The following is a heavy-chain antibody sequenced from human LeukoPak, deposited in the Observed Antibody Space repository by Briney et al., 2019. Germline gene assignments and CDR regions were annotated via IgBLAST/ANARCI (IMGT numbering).Heavy chain of an antibody. J-gene: IGHJ4*02. V-gene: IGHV3-53*01. CDR2: IYSGGST. Sequence: PGGSLRLSCAASGFTVSSNYMSWVRQAPGKGLEWVSVIYSGGSTYYADSVKGRFTISRDNSKNTLYLQMNSLRAEDTAVYYCARRLFSGVAVAGFDYWGQGTLVTVSS. D-gene: IGHD6-19*01. CDR3: ARRLFSGVAVAGFDY. CDR1: GFTVSSNY.